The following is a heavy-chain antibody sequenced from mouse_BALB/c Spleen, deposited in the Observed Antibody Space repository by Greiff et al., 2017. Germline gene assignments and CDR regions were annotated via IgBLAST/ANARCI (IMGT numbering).Heavy chain of an antibody. Sequence: DVKLVESGGGLVKPGGSLKLSCAASGFTFSSYAMSWVRQSPEKRLEWVAEISSGGSYTYYPDTVTGRFTISRDKAKNTLYLEMSSLRSEDTAMYYCARTYYCSMDYWGQGTSGTVSS. J-gene: IGHJ4*01. D-gene: IGHD1-2*01. CDR3: ARTYYCSMDY. CDR2: ISSGGSYT. V-gene: IGHV5-9-4*01. CDR1: GFTFSSYA.